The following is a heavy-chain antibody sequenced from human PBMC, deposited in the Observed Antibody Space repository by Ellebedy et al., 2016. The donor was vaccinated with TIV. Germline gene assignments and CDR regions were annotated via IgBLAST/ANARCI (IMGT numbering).Heavy chain of an antibody. D-gene: IGHD7-27*01. J-gene: IGHJ4*02. Sequence: GGSLRLSXAASGFTFSSHTIHWVRQAPGKGLEWVAVMSYHGRNEYYADSVKGRFTISRDNSKSSLYLQMNSLRPEDTAVYYCAKESDWGSTTSFDHWGQGTLVTVSS. V-gene: IGHV3-30*18. CDR1: GFTFSSHT. CDR3: AKESDWGSTTSFDH. CDR2: MSYHGRNE.